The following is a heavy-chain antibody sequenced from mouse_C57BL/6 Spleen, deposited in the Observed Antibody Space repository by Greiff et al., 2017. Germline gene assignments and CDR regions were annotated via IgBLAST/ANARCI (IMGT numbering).Heavy chain of an antibody. Sequence: EVKLMESGGGLVKPGGSLKLSCAASGFTFSSYAMSWVRQTPEKRLEWVATISDGGSYTYYPDNVKGRFTISRDNAKNNLYLQMSHLKSEDTAMYYCARAPDGYYWYFDVWGTGTTVTVSS. J-gene: IGHJ1*03. CDR3: ARAPDGYYWYFDV. CDR1: GFTFSSYA. V-gene: IGHV5-4*03. CDR2: ISDGGSYT. D-gene: IGHD2-3*01.